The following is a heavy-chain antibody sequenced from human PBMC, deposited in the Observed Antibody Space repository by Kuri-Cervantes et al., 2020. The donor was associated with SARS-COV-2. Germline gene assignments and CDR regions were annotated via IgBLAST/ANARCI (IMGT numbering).Heavy chain of an antibody. CDR3: ARGLWTSYYYYYYMDV. J-gene: IGHJ6*03. CDR1: GGTFSSYA. V-gene: IGHV1-69*05. CDR2: IIPIFGTA. Sequence: SVKVSCKASGGTFSSYAISWVRQAPGQGLEWIGGIIPIFGTANYAQKFQGRVTITTDESTSTAYMELSSLRSEDTAVYYCARGLWTSYYYYYYMDVWGKGTTVTVSS. D-gene: IGHD3-10*01.